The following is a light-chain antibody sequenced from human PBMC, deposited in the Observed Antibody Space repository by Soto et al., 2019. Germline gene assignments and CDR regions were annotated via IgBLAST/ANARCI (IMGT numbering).Light chain of an antibody. Sequence: DIQMTQSPSTLAASVGDTVTMTCRSSSKWLAWYQKKPGKAPKLLIYDVSNLERGVPPRFSGSTSGAESTLPITGLQPDDLGTYYCQHTTYFTFGQGTKVEIK. CDR2: DVS. CDR1: SSSKW. V-gene: IGKV1-5*01. J-gene: IGKJ2*01. CDR3: QHTTYFT.